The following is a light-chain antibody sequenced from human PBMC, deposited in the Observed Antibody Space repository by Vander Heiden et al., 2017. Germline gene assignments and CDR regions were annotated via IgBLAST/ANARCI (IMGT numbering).Light chain of an antibody. CDR1: QSISTN. V-gene: IGKV1-39*01. CDR2: AAS. CDR3: QHHYIAPRT. J-gene: IGKJ1*01. Sequence: DIQMTQSPSSLSASVGDRVTITCRASQSISTNLNWYQQKPGKAPKLLIYAASSLQSGVPPRFSGSGYGTDFTLTITSLQPEDFATYFCQHHYIAPRTFGQGTKVESK.